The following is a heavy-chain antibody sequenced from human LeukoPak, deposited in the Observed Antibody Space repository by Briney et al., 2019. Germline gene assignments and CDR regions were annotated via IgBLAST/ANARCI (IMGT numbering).Heavy chain of an antibody. CDR3: ARVSSIVVVPAAIDL. V-gene: IGHV4-61*02. D-gene: IGHD2-2*01. Sequence: SETLSLTCTVSGGSISSGSYCWSWIRQPAGKGLEWIGRIYTSGSTNSNPSPKRRVTISVDTSKNQFSLKLSSVTAADTAVYYCARVSSIVVVPAAIDLWGRGTLVTVSS. CDR2: IYTSGST. CDR1: GGSISSGSYC. J-gene: IGHJ2*01.